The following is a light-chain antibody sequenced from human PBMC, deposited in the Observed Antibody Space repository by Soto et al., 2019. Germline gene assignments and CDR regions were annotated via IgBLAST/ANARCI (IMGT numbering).Light chain of an antibody. Sequence: QSALTQSASVSGSPGQSITISCTGTSSDVGSYNLVSWYQQHPGKAPKLMIYEGNKRPSGVSNRFSGSKSANTASLTISGLQTEDEADYSCCSYAGANTFVFGTGTKLTVL. CDR1: SSDVGSYNL. CDR2: EGN. J-gene: IGLJ1*01. V-gene: IGLV2-23*01. CDR3: CSYAGANTFV.